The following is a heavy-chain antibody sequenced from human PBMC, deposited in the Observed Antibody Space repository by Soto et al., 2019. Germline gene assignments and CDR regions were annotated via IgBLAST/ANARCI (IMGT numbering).Heavy chain of an antibody. D-gene: IGHD6-13*01. J-gene: IGHJ4*02. Sequence: QVELVESGGGVVEPGRSLRLSCAASGFTFSSYGMHWVRQAPGKGLDWVAVIWYDGSDKYYADSVKGRFTISRDNSRNTLYLQINSLRDEDTDVYYCARAADGNSPFDYWGQGTLVTVSS. CDR2: IWYDGSDK. CDR1: GFTFSSYG. CDR3: ARAADGNSPFDY. V-gene: IGHV3-33*01.